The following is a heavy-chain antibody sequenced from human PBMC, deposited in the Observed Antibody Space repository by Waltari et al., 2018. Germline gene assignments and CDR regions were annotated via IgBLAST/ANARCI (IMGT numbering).Heavy chain of an antibody. J-gene: IGHJ5*02. CDR2: INTNTRNP. CDR3: AREVVPPARVVVNWFDP. V-gene: IGHV7-4-1*02. Sequence: QVQLVQSGSELKKPGASVKVSCKASGYSFTNYAINGIRQAPGQGLELMGWINTNTRNPVYVQGFTGRFVFSLDTSVNTAYLQINSLKAEDTAVYFCAREVVPPARVVVNWFDPWGQGTLVTVSS. D-gene: IGHD2-2*01. CDR1: GYSFTNYA.